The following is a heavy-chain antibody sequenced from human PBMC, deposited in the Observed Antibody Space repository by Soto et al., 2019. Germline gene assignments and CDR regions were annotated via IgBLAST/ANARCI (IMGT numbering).Heavy chain of an antibody. CDR3: AKDMRGGSSSSRYYYGVDV. Sequence: EVQLVESGGGLVQPGRSLRLSCAASGFTFDDYAMHWVRQAPGKGLEWVSGISWDSGTIVYVDSVKGRFTISRDNAKXXLXVQMNSLRAEDTALYYCAKDMRGGSSSSRYYYGVDVWGQGTTVTVSS. CDR1: GFTFDDYA. J-gene: IGHJ6*02. CDR2: ISWDSGTI. D-gene: IGHD6-13*01. V-gene: IGHV3-9*01.